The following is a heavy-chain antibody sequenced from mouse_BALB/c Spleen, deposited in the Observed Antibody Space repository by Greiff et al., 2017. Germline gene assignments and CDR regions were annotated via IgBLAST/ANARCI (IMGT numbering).Heavy chain of an antibody. CDR3: ARQGLDAMDY. V-gene: IGHV5-6*01. D-gene: IGHD2-2*01. Sequence: EVQGVESGGDLVKPGGSLKLSCAASGFTFSSYGMSWVRQTPDKRLEWVATISSGGSYTYYPDSVKGRFTISRDNAKNTLYLQMSSLKSEDTAMYYCARQGLDAMDYWGQGTSVTVSS. J-gene: IGHJ4*01. CDR1: GFTFSSYG. CDR2: ISSGGSYT.